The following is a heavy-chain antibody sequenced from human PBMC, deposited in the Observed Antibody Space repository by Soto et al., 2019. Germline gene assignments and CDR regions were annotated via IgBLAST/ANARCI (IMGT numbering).Heavy chain of an antibody. CDR1: GLTFSSYS. V-gene: IGHV3-21*01. Sequence: GGSLILSCAASGLTFSSYSLNWVRQAPGKWLEWFSSISSSSSYISYADSVKGRFTISRDNAKNSLYLQMNSLRAEDTAVYYCAREGILLWFGELLPDYYGMDVWGQGT. J-gene: IGHJ6*02. CDR3: AREGILLWFGELLPDYYGMDV. D-gene: IGHD3-10*01. CDR2: ISSSSSYI.